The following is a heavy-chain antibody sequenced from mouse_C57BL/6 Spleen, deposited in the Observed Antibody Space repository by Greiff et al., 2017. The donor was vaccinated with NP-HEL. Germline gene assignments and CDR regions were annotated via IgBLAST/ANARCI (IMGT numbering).Heavy chain of an antibody. CDR3: ARSHSY. V-gene: IGHV1-82*01. Sequence: VKLMESGSELVKPGASVKISCKASGYAFSSSWMNWVKQRPGKGLEWIGRIYPGDGDTNYNGKFKGKATLTADKSSSTAYMQLSSLTSEDSAVYFCARSHSYWGQGTTLTVSS. CDR2: IYPGDGDT. D-gene: IGHD3-1*01. J-gene: IGHJ2*01. CDR1: GYAFSSSW.